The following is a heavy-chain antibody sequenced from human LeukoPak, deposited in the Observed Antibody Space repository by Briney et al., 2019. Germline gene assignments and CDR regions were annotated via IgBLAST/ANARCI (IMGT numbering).Heavy chain of an antibody. J-gene: IGHJ4*02. V-gene: IGHV4-61*02. CDR2: IYTSGST. Sequence: PSQTLSLTCTVSDGSISSGGYCWSWIRQPAGKGLEWIGRIYTSGSTNYNPSLKSRVTISVDKSKNQFSLKLSSVTAADTAVYYCARRIIAARRGSYFDSWGQGTLVTVSS. D-gene: IGHD6-6*01. CDR3: ARRIIAARRGSYFDS. CDR1: DGSISSGGYC.